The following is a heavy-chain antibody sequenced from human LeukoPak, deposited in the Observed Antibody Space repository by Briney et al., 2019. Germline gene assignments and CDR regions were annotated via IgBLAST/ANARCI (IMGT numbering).Heavy chain of an antibody. CDR2: INSDGSST. J-gene: IGHJ4*02. D-gene: IGHD3-10*01. CDR1: RFTFCNCW. Sequence: PGGSLRLSCAASRFTFCNCWMHWVRHAPGKGLVWVSRINSDGSSTTYADSVKGRFTISRDNAKNTLYLQINSLRAEDTAVYYCARDGYGSGPDIDYWGQGTLVTVSS. CDR3: ARDGYGSGPDIDY. V-gene: IGHV3-74*01.